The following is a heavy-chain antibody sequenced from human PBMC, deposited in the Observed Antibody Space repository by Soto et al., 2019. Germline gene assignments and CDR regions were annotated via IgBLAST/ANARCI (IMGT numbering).Heavy chain of an antibody. J-gene: IGHJ5*02. V-gene: IGHV3-23*01. CDR3: AKKQGVELVPLATVDWFDP. D-gene: IGHD1-26*01. Sequence: GGSLRLSCAASGFTFSDYGMNWIRQVPGKGLEWVSTISGSGDSAYYADSVKGRFTISRDNSKSTVYLELNNLSAEDTAVYHCAKKQGVELVPLATVDWFDPWGQGSVVTVSS. CDR1: GFTFSDYG. CDR2: ISGSGDSA.